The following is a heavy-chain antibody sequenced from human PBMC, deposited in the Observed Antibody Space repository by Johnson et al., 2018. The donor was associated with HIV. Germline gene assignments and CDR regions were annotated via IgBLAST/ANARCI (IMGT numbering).Heavy chain of an antibody. CDR1: GFTFSSYD. CDR3: ARAESTTGAFDI. D-gene: IGHD4-17*01. J-gene: IGHJ3*02. V-gene: IGHV3-13*01. Sequence: VQLVESGGGLVQPGGSLRLSCAASGFTFSSYDMHWVRQETGKGLEWVSTIGTAGDTYYPGSVKGRLTISRENAKNSLFLQINSLRAGDTAVYYCARAESTTGAFDIGGQGTMVTVSS. CDR2: IGTAGDT.